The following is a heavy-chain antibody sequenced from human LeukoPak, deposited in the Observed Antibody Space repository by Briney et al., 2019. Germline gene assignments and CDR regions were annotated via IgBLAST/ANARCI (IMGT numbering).Heavy chain of an antibody. V-gene: IGHV4-34*01. CDR1: GGSFSGYY. J-gene: IGHJ4*02. Sequence: SETLSLTCAVYGGSFSGYYWSWIRQPPGKGLEWVGGINHSGSTNYNPSLKSRVAISVDTSKNQFSLKLSSVTAADTAVYYCARVEVSDRYDSSGYYAYYFDYWGQGTLVTVSS. CDR2: INHSGST. CDR3: ARVEVSDRYDSSGYYAYYFDY. D-gene: IGHD3-22*01.